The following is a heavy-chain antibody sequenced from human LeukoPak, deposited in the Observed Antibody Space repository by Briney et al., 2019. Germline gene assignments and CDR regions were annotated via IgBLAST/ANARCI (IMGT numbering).Heavy chain of an antibody. CDR1: GFTFSSYW. V-gene: IGHV3-7*01. CDR3: ARGGYNPLYYFDY. D-gene: IGHD5-24*01. J-gene: IGHJ4*02. CDR2: IKQDGSEK. Sequence: GGSLRLSCAASGFTFSSYWMSWVRQAPGKGLEWVANIKQDGSEKYYVDSVKGRFTISRDNAKNSLYLQMNSLRAEDTAVYYCARGGYNPLYYFDYWGRGTLVTVSS.